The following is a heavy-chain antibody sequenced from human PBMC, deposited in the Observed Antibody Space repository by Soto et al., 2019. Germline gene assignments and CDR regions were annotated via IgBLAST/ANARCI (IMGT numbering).Heavy chain of an antibody. V-gene: IGHV4-59*08. CDR3: ARGGWSLDL. CDR1: GGSISSHY. J-gene: IGHJ2*01. Sequence: QVQLKESGPGLVKPSETLSLTCTVSGGSISSHYWSWLRQPPGKGLEWMGYIYYRGSTSYNPSLKSRVTISVDTSNNQFSLKLSSVTAADTAVYFCARGGWSLDLWGRGTLVTVSS. D-gene: IGHD3-16*01. CDR2: IYYRGST.